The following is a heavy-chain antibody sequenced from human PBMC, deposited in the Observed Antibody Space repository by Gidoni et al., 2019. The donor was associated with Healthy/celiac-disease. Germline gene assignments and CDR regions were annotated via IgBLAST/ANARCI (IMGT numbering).Heavy chain of an antibody. Sequence: QVTLKESGPVLVKPTETLTLTCTVSGFSLSNARMGVSWIRQPPGKALEWLAHIFSNDEKSYSTSLKSRHTISKDTSKSQVVLTMTNMDPVDTATYYCARTGSGSYLYYFDYWGQGTLVTVSS. D-gene: IGHD1-26*01. V-gene: IGHV2-26*01. CDR1: GFSLSNARMG. J-gene: IGHJ4*02. CDR2: IFSNDEK. CDR3: ARTGSGSYLYYFDY.